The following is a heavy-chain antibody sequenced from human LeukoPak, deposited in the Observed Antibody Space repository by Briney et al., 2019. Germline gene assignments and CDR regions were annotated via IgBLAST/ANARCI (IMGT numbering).Heavy chain of an antibody. CDR3: ARGLGGTDY. D-gene: IGHD1-26*01. V-gene: IGHV4-61*02. CDR2: IYTSGST. CDR1: GGSISSGSYY. Sequence: SETLSLTCTVSGGSISSGSYYWSWIRQPAGKGLEWIGRIYTSGSTNYNPSLKSRVTISVDTSKNQFSLKLSSVTAADTAVYYCARGLGGTDYWGQGTLVTVSS. J-gene: IGHJ4*02.